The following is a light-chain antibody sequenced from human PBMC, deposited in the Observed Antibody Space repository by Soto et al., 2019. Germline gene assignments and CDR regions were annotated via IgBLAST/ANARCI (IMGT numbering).Light chain of an antibody. CDR1: SSDVGGYDY. CDR2: DVT. V-gene: IGLV2-14*01. J-gene: IGLJ2*01. CDR3: SSYTTIGTYVL. Sequence: QSALTQPASVSGSPGQSITISCTGTSSDVGGYDYVSWYQQHPGKAPKLMIYDVTNRPSGVSNRFSGSKSGNTASLTISGLQAEDEADYFCSSYTTIGTYVLFGGGTNSPS.